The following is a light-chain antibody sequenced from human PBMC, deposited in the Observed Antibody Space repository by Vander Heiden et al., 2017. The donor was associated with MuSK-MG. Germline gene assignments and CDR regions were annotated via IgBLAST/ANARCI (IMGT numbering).Light chain of an antibody. V-gene: IGLV4-69*01. J-gene: IGLJ2*01. CDR2: LNSDGSH. CDR1: SGHSSYA. CDR3: QTWGTGIVV. Sequence: QLVLTQSPSASASLGASVKPTCTPSSGHSSYAIAWHQQQPEKGPRYLMKLNSDGSHSKGDGIPDRFSGSSSGAERYLTISSLQSEDEADYYCQTWGTGIVVFGGGTKLTVL.